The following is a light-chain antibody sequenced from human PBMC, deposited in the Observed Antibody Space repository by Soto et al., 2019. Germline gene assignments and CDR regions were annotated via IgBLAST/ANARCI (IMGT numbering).Light chain of an antibody. J-gene: IGKJ1*01. V-gene: IGKV1-5*01. Sequence: DIQMTQSPSTLSASVGDRVTITCRASQSISSWLAWYQQKPGEAPKLLIYDASSLESGVPSRFSGSGSGTEFTLTISSLQPDDFATYYCQQYSTFGQGTKVEIK. CDR2: DAS. CDR3: QQYST. CDR1: QSISSW.